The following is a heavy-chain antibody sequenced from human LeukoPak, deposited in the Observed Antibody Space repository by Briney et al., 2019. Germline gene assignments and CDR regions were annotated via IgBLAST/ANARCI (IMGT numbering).Heavy chain of an antibody. CDR2: IYYSGST. D-gene: IGHD3-16*02. Sequence: SETLSLTCTVSGYSISSGYYWGWIRQPPGKGLEWIGYIYYSGSTNYNPNLRSRVTISIDTSKNQFSLKLSSVTAADAAVYYCARASFYYYMDVWGKGTTVTISS. V-gene: IGHV4-61*01. J-gene: IGHJ6*03. CDR3: ARASFYYYMDV. CDR1: GYSISSGYY.